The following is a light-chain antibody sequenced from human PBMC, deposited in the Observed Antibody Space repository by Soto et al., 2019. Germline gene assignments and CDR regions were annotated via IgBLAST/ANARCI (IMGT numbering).Light chain of an antibody. Sequence: EIVMTQSRATLSVSPGESATLSCRASQSVGSNLAWYQQKPGQAPRIIVFSASTREKGIPARLSGSGSVKEFTLTISSLQSEDFAVYYCQQYNNWPITFGQGTRREI. CDR2: SAS. V-gene: IGKV3-15*01. J-gene: IGKJ5*01. CDR1: QSVGSN. CDR3: QQYNNWPIT.